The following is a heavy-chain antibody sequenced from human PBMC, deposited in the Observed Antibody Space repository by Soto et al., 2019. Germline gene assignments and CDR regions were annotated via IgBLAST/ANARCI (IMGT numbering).Heavy chain of an antibody. Sequence: ASVKVSCKASGYTFTSYAMHWVRQAPGQRLEWMGWISAYNGNTNYAQKLQGRVTMTTDTSTSTAYMELRSLRSDDTAVYYCAREATDYDILTGLRDYRGQGTLVTVSS. D-gene: IGHD3-9*01. CDR2: ISAYNGNT. J-gene: IGHJ4*02. V-gene: IGHV1-18*01. CDR3: AREATDYDILTGLRDY. CDR1: GYTFTSYA.